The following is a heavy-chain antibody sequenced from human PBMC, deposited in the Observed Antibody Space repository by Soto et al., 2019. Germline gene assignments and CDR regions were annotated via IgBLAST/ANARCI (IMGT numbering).Heavy chain of an antibody. J-gene: IGHJ5*02. Sequence: QVQLQESGPGLVKPSGTLSLTCAVSSGTISSRNWWTWVRQPPGKGLEWIGEINQSGSPNYNPSLRSRVTISVDKSKIQFFLKLSSVTAADTAIYYCAGLGMLAAHREIDPWGQGTLVTVSS. CDR3: AGLGMLAAHREIDP. CDR2: INQSGSP. V-gene: IGHV4-4*02. D-gene: IGHD2-15*01. CDR1: SGTISSRNW.